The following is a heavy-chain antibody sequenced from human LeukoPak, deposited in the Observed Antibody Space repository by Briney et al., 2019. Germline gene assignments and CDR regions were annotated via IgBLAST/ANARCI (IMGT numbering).Heavy chain of an antibody. CDR2: INPDGTTT. Sequence: GGSLRLSCAASGFTFSTYWMHWVRQAPGKGLVWVSRINPDGTTTSYADSVKGRFTISRDNAKNSLYLQMNSLRAEDTAVYYCARRPEYSGSYYGPPDYWGQGTLVTVSS. CDR3: ARRPEYSGSYYGPPDY. J-gene: IGHJ4*02. CDR1: GFTFSTYW. V-gene: IGHV3-74*01. D-gene: IGHD1-26*01.